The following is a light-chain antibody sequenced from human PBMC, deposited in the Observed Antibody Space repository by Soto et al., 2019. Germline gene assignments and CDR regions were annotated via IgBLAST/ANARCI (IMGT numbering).Light chain of an antibody. CDR1: QSVSSS. CDR2: DTS. CDR3: QQRSNWRIT. Sequence: EIVVTQSPATLSLSPWERATLSCRASQSVSSSLAWYQQKPGQAPRLLISDTSNRATGIPARVSGSGSGTDVTLTISSLEHEDFAVYYCQQRSNWRITFGQGTRLEI. J-gene: IGKJ5*01. V-gene: IGKV3-11*01.